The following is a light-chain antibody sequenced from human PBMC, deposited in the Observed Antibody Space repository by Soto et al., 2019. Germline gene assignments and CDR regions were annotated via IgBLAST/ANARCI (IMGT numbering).Light chain of an antibody. CDR1: QSVSSSY. J-gene: IGKJ2*01. CDR3: QQYGSSPYT. CDR2: GAS. Sequence: EIVLTQSPCTLSLSPGERATLSCRASQSVSSSYLAWYQQKPGQAPRLLIYGASSRATGIPDRFSGSGSGTDFTLTISILEHEYFAVYYCQQYGSSPYTFGQGTKLEIK. V-gene: IGKV3-20*01.